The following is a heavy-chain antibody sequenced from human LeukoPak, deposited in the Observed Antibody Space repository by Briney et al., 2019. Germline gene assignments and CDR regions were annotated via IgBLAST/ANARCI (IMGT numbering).Heavy chain of an antibody. V-gene: IGHV3-11*06. CDR1: GFTLSDYY. CDR3: ARQGSGRNWFDP. Sequence: GGSLRLSCAASGFTLSDYYMSCIRQAPGKGLEGVSYISSSSSYTNYADSVKGRFTISRDNAKNSLYLQMNSLRAEDTAVYYCARQGSGRNWFDPWGQGTQVTVSS. CDR2: ISSSSSYT. J-gene: IGHJ5*02. D-gene: IGHD1-26*01.